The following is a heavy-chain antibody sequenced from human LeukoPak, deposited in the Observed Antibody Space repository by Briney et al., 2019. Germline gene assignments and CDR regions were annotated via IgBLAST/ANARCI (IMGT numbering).Heavy chain of an antibody. V-gene: IGHV3-9*03. D-gene: IGHD6-6*01. CDR1: GFTFDDYA. CDR3: AKVGSSSDAFDI. CDR2: ISWNSGSI. J-gene: IGHJ3*02. Sequence: GGPLRLSCAASGFTFDDYAMHWVRQAPGKGLEWVSGISWNSGSIGYADSVKGRFTISRDNAKNSLYLQMNSLRAEDMALYYCAKVGSSSDAFDIWGQGTMVTVSS.